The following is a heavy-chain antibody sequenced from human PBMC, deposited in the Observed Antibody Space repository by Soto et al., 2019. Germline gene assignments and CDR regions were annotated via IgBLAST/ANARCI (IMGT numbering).Heavy chain of an antibody. J-gene: IGHJ4*02. V-gene: IGHV4-39*01. D-gene: IGHD6-6*01. CDR2: IYYDGNT. CDR3: ARSSIEPRVFMYPFDS. Sequence: QLQLQESGPGLVKPSETLSLTCTVSGDSITSSSHYWGWIRQPPGKGLECIANIYYDGNTYYNPSLKSLVAISLDTSKNQFSLRLNSVTAADTAVYYCARSSIEPRVFMYPFDSWGQGTLDTVSS. CDR1: GDSITSSSHY.